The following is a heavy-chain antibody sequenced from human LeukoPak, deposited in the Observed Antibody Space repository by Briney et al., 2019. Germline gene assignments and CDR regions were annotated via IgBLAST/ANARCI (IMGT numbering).Heavy chain of an antibody. Sequence: GASVKVSCKASGYTFTSYCISWVRQAPGQGLEWMGWISAYNGNTNYAQKLQGRVTMTTDTSTSTAYMELRSLRSDDTAVYYCARDLVVAATSYYYYYGMDVWGQGTTVTVSS. CDR2: ISAYNGNT. D-gene: IGHD2-15*01. J-gene: IGHJ6*02. CDR3: ARDLVVAATSYYYYYGMDV. V-gene: IGHV1-18*01. CDR1: GYTFTSYC.